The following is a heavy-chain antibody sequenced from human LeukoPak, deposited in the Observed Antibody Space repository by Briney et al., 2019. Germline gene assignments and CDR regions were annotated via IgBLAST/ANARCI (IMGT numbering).Heavy chain of an antibody. CDR2: VGPSGANT. Sequence: GGSLRLSCVASGFSFNIYGMNWVRQAPGKGLEWVSGVGPSGANTYYANSVKGRFTISRDNAKNSLYLQMNSLRAEDTAVYYCARKYGSGSYYYMDVWGKGTTVTVSS. D-gene: IGHD3-10*01. J-gene: IGHJ6*03. CDR1: GFSFNIYG. V-gene: IGHV3-21*01. CDR3: ARKYGSGSYYYMDV.